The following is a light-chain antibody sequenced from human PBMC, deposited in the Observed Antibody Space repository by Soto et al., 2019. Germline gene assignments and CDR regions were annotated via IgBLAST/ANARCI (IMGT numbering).Light chain of an antibody. CDR1: SGDVGGYNF. V-gene: IGLV2-11*01. CDR3: CSYGGSYTLV. Sequence: QSALTQPRSVSGSPGQSVTISCTGTSGDVGGYNFVSWYQQHPGKVPTLVIFDVSHRPSGVPDRFSGSKSGNTASLTISGHQADDEADYYCCSYGGSYTLVFGGGTKLTVL. J-gene: IGLJ2*01. CDR2: DVS.